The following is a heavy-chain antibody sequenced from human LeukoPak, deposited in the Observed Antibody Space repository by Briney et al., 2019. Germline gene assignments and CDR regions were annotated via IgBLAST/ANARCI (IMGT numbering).Heavy chain of an antibody. J-gene: IGHJ3*02. Sequence: PGGSLRLSCAASGFSFYDYPMHWVRQAPGKGLEWASLISGDGVKTYYADSVRGRFTISRDNSKDSLYLQMNSLRTEDTAMYHCVKEIDTLGTNAFDIWGQGTMVTVSS. V-gene: IGHV3-43*02. CDR2: ISGDGVKT. CDR1: GFSFYDYP. D-gene: IGHD2-15*01. CDR3: VKEIDTLGTNAFDI.